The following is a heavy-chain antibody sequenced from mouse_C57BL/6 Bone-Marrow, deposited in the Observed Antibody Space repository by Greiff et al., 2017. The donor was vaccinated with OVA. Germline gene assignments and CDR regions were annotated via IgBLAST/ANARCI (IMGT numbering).Heavy chain of an antibody. CDR1: GYTFTSYW. D-gene: IGHD1-1*01. V-gene: IGHV1-72*01. CDR2: IDPNSGGT. CDR3: ARGGRGTTVVAPYAMDY. Sequence: QVQLQQPGAELVKPGASVKLSCKASGYTFTSYWMHWVKQRPGRGLEWIGRIDPNSGGTKYNEKFKSKATLTVDKPSSTAYMQLSSLTSEDYAVYYCARGGRGTTVVAPYAMDYWGQGTSVTVSS. J-gene: IGHJ4*01.